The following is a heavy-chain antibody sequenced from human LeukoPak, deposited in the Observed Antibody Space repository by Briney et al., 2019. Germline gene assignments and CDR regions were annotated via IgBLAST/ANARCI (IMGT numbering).Heavy chain of an antibody. V-gene: IGHV3-23*01. D-gene: IGHD3-10*01. Sequence: GGSLRPSCSASGFTFSSYAMSWVRQAPGKGLEWVSGISASGALTYYADSVKGRFTVSRDNSKNTLYLQMNGLRAEDTAVYYCAKVRDYDSSGNPYWHFDLWGRGALVTVSS. CDR2: ISASGALT. CDR3: AKVRDYDSSGNPYWHFDL. CDR1: GFTFSSYA. J-gene: IGHJ2*01.